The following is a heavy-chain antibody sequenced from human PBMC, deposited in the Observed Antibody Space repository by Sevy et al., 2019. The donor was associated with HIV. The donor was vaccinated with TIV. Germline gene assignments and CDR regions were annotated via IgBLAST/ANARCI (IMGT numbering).Heavy chain of an antibody. J-gene: IGHJ4*02. CDR3: VRAMAAAQSY. D-gene: IGHD6-13*01. Sequence: GGSLRLSCAASGFTLSSYWVNWVRQAPGKGLEWVANINQDGNKKYYVYSVKGRFTISRDNIMNSVHLQMNSLRAEDTAVYYCVRAMAAAQSYWGQGALVTVSS. V-gene: IGHV3-7*01. CDR2: INQDGNKK. CDR1: GFTLSSYW.